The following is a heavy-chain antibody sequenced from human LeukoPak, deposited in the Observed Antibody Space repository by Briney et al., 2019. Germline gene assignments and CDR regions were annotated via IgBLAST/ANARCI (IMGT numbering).Heavy chain of an antibody. V-gene: IGHV3-23*01. CDR3: ATESPHFDY. CDR2: ISGNGGST. Sequence: GESLRLSCAASGFTFSSYAMSWVRQAPGKGLEWVSVISGNGGSTYYADSVKGRFTISRDNSKNTLYLQMNSLRADDTAVYYCATESPHFDYWGQGTLVTVSS. J-gene: IGHJ4*02. CDR1: GFTFSSYA. D-gene: IGHD3-3*02.